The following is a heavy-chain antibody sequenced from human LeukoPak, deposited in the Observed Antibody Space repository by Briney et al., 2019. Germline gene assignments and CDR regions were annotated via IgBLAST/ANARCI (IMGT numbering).Heavy chain of an antibody. CDR2: VYRSEST. D-gene: IGHD3-22*01. V-gene: IGHV4-59*01. J-gene: IGHJ2*01. Sequence: SETLSLTCTVSGDSIRSYYWGWIRQPPGKGLEWIGYVYRSESTNYNPSLKSRVTVSVDTSKSQFSLELTSVTAADTAVYYCARALFRYDSNSRSLHWYFDLWGRGTLVTVSS. CDR1: GDSIRSYY. CDR3: ARALFRYDSNSRSLHWYFDL.